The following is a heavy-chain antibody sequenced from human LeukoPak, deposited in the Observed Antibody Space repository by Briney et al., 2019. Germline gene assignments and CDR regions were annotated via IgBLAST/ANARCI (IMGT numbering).Heavy chain of an antibody. D-gene: IGHD1-1*01. V-gene: IGHV3-15*01. Sequence: GGSLRLSCTTSGFSFRDAYMSWVRQAPGKGLEWVGRVKSRADGGSTDYAGPVKGRFSISRDDSKNIAYLQMDSLKTDDTAVYYCATDRMTRNGFFDHWGQGMQVIVSS. CDR1: GFSFRDAY. CDR3: ATDRMTRNGFFDH. J-gene: IGHJ4*02. CDR2: VKSRADGGST.